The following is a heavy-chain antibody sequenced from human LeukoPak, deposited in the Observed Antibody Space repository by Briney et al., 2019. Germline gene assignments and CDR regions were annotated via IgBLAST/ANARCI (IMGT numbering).Heavy chain of an antibody. V-gene: IGHV3-21*01. J-gene: IGHJ4*02. CDR1: GITFSSYS. D-gene: IGHD3-10*01. Sequence: GGSLRLSCAASGITFSSYSMNWVRQAPGKGLEWVSSINRDSKYIYYADSVKGRFTISRDNAKNSLYLQMNSLRAEDTAVYYCARGPRYYYGSGAPHFDYWGQGTLVTVSS. CDR3: ARGPRYYYGSGAPHFDY. CDR2: INRDSKYI.